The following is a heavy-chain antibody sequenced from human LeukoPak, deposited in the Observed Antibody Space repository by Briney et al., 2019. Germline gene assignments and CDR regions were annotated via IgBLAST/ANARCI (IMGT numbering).Heavy chain of an antibody. Sequence: GGSLRLSCAAPGFTFSSSAMSWVRQAPGKGLKWVSAISGSGINTYYADSVKGRFTISRDNSKNTLHLQMNSLRAEDTAVYYCAKDVRIVVVSAAGGFDSWGQGTLVTVSS. V-gene: IGHV3-23*01. J-gene: IGHJ4*02. CDR2: ISGSGINT. CDR1: GFTFSSSA. CDR3: AKDVRIVVVSAAGGFDS. D-gene: IGHD2-2*01.